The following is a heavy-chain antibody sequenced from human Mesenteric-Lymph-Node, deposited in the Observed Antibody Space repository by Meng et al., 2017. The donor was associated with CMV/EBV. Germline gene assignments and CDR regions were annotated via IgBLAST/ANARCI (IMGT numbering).Heavy chain of an antibody. CDR2: IRTTISNI. D-gene: IGHD4-23*01. V-gene: IGHV3-21*01. CDR3: AREAVAYYGLDV. CDR1: RFSLSNYS. J-gene: IGHJ6*02. Sequence: GGSLRLSCVASRFSLSNYSMNWVRQAPGKGLEWVSSIRTTISNIYYADSVKGRFTISRDNAKNSLYLQMNSLRAEDTAVYYCAREAVAYYGLDVWGQGTTVTVSS.